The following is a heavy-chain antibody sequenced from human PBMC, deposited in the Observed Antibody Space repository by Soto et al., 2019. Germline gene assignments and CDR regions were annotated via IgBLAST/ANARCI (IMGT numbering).Heavy chain of an antibody. Sequence: QVQLVQSGTEVKKPGASVKVSCKASGYTFSNYGISWVRQAPGQGLEWMGWISAYNCDTHYAQKFQGRVTMSTDTSTSSAYVELRSLSSDDTAVYYCARATQESGSYFAVYWGQGALVTVSS. J-gene: IGHJ4*02. CDR1: GYTFSNYG. CDR2: ISAYNCDT. CDR3: ARATQESGSYFAVY. D-gene: IGHD3-10*01. V-gene: IGHV1-18*01.